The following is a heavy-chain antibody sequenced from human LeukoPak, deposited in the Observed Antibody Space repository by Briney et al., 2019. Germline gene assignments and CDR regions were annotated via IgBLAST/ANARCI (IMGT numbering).Heavy chain of an antibody. CDR2: IHYSGLT. V-gene: IGHV4-59*02. J-gene: IGHJ4*02. D-gene: IGHD1-7*01. CDR3: ARDPPEDEWNSLDS. CDR1: GGSVNGCY. Sequence: SETLSLTCTVSGGSVNGCYWNWIRQAPGKGLEWIGFIHYSGLTVYSPSLQSRVSMSVDTSRNQFSLDLSSVTAADTALYYCARDPPEDEWNSLDSWGQGILVTVSS.